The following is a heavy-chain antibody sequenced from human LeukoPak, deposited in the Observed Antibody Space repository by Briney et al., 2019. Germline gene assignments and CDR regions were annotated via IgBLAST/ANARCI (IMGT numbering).Heavy chain of an antibody. CDR2: INRDGSST. CDR3: AKAPSQLGYCSGGSCYGFDY. D-gene: IGHD2-15*01. V-gene: IGHV3-74*01. J-gene: IGHJ4*02. Sequence: GGSLRLSCAASGFTFGKSWIHWVRQAPGKGLVWVSHINRDGSSTNYADSVKGRFIISRDNAKNTLYLQMNSLRAEDTAVYYCAKAPSQLGYCSGGSCYGFDYWGQGTLVTVSS. CDR1: GFTFGKSW.